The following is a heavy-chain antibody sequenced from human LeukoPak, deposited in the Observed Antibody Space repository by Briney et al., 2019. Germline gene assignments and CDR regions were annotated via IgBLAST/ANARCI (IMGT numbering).Heavy chain of an antibody. CDR3: AKDWGDYFASGSSYLDS. V-gene: IGHV3-48*03. CDR2: ISNIGDII. J-gene: IGHJ4*02. Sequence: PGGSLRLSCAASGFTFSNYEMNWVRQAPGKGLEWISHISNIGDIIHYADSVEGRFTISRDNAKNSLYLQMNSLRAEDTAVYYCAKDWGDYFASGSSYLDSWGQGTLVTVSS. CDR1: GFTFSNYE. D-gene: IGHD3-10*01.